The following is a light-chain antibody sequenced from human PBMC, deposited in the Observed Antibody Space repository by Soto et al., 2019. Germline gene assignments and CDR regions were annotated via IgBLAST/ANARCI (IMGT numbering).Light chain of an antibody. CDR3: QQYGSSPWT. J-gene: IGKJ1*01. CDR2: GAS. CDR1: KSVSSSY. V-gene: IGKV3-20*01. Sequence: IVLTPSPGTLSLSPGERATLSCRASKSVSSSYLAWYQQKPGQAPRLLIYGASSRATGIPDRFSGSGSGTDFTLTISRLEPEDFAVYYCQQYGSSPWTFGQGTKVDIK.